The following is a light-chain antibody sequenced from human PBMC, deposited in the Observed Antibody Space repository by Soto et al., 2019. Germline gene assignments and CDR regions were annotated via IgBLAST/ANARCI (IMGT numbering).Light chain of an antibody. CDR2: GAS. CDR1: QDISNF. V-gene: IGKV1-27*01. J-gene: IGKJ3*01. Sequence: DIQMTQSPSSLSASVGDRVTITCRASQDISNFLVWFQQKPGKVPNLLIYGASTLQSVVPSRFSGSGSGTDFTLTISSLQPEYGATYFCQKDNSAPFTFGPGTTVDIK. CDR3: QKDNSAPFT.